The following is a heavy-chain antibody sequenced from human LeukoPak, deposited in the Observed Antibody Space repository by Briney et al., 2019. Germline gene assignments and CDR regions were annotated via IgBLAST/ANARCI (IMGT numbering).Heavy chain of an antibody. CDR1: GFTFSRYW. CDR3: ARGGYCSSTSCYCDY. J-gene: IGHJ4*02. Sequence: GGSLRLSCAASGFTFSRYWMSWVRQAPGKGLEWVANIKQDGSGKYYVDSVKGRFTVSRDNAKGSLYLQMNSLRAEDTAVYYCARGGYCSSTSCYCDYWGQGALVTVSS. V-gene: IGHV3-7*01. CDR2: IKQDGSGK. D-gene: IGHD2-2*01.